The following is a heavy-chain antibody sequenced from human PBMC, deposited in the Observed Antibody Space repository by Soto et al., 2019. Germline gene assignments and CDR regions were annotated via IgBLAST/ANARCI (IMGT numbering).Heavy chain of an antibody. V-gene: IGHV3-30*18. Sequence: GSLRLSCAASGFTFSSYGMHWVRQAPGKGLEWVAVISYDGSNKYYADSVKGRFTISRDNSKNTLYLQMNSLRAEDTAVYYCAKDDGDAYDFWSGYYLLDYWGQGTLVTVSS. D-gene: IGHD3-3*01. CDR2: ISYDGSNK. J-gene: IGHJ4*02. CDR1: GFTFSSYG. CDR3: AKDDGDAYDFWSGYYLLDY.